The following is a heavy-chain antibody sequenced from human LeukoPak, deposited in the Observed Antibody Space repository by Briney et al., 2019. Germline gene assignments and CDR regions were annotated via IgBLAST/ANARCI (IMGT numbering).Heavy chain of an antibody. V-gene: IGHV4-30-2*01. CDR3: ARIAADSRVREY. CDR1: GGSGDSISSGDYS. Sequence: SETLSLTCTVSGGSGDSISSGDYSWNWIRQPPGKGLEWIGYIYHSGSMYYNPSLKSRVTMSVDRSKNQFSLKLTSVTAADTAVYYCARIAADSRVREYWGQGTLVTVSS. CDR2: IYHSGSM. D-gene: IGHD6-13*01. J-gene: IGHJ4*02.